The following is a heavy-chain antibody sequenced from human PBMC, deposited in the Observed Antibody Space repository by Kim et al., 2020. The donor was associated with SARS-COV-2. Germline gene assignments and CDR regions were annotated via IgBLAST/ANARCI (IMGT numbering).Heavy chain of an antibody. CDR2: ISAYNGNT. D-gene: IGHD6-19*01. J-gene: IGHJ6*03. CDR1: GYTFTSYG. CDR3: ARRIAVALNYYYYYYMDV. V-gene: IGHV1-18*01. Sequence: ASVKVSCKASGYTFTSYGISWVRQAPGQGLEWMGWISAYNGNTNYAQKLQGRVTMTTDTSTSTAYMELRSLRSDDTAVYYCARRIAVALNYYYYYYMDVWGKGTTVTVSS.